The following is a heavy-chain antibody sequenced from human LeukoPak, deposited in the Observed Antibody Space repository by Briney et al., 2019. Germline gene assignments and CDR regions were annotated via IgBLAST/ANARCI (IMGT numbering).Heavy chain of an antibody. CDR3: ARKGSTSSTYTDV. D-gene: IGHD2-2*01. CDR1: GFTFSSYA. J-gene: IGHJ6*03. Sequence: PGGSLRLSCAASGFTFSSYAMHWVRQAPGKGLEYVSTISSNGGYTYYANSVKGRFTISRDNSKNTLYLQMGSLRAEDMAVYYCARKGSTSSTYTDVWGKGTTVTVSS. V-gene: IGHV3-64*01. CDR2: ISSNGGYT.